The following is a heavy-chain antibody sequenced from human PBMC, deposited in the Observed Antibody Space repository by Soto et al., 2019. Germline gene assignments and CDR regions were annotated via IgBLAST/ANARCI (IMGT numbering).Heavy chain of an antibody. CDR1: GCTFSSYS. CDR3: ARDRQYYYDSSGYYSPFLFDY. CDR2: ISSSSSYI. D-gene: IGHD3-22*01. J-gene: IGHJ4*02. Sequence: GGSLRLSCAASGCTFSSYSMNWVRQAPGKGLEWVSSISSSSSYIYYADSVKGRFTISRDNAKNSLYLQMNSLRAEDTAVYYCARDRQYYYDSSGYYSPFLFDYWGQGTLVTVSS. V-gene: IGHV3-21*01.